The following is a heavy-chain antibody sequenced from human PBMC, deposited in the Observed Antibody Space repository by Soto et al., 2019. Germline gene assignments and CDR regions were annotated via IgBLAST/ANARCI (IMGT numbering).Heavy chain of an antibody. Sequence: SETLSLTCTVYGDSITNNHWWTWVRQSPGKGPEMIGEIYHTGHANYNPSLNSRVAISVDKPKNQFSLTLNSVTAADTAVYYCASKLGPYYYGLDVWGQGTTVTVSS. J-gene: IGHJ6*02. CDR1: GDSITNNHW. CDR3: ASKLGPYYYGLDV. CDR2: IYHTGHA. D-gene: IGHD3-16*01. V-gene: IGHV4-4*02.